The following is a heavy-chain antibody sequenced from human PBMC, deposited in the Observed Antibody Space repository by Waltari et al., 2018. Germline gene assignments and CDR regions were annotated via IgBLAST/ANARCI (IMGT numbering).Heavy chain of an antibody. J-gene: IGHJ4*02. V-gene: IGHV3-53*01. CDR3: AREEGGLYSYGTTY. CDR1: GFTVSSNY. Sequence: EVQLVESGGGLIQPGGSLRLSCAASGFTVSSNYMSWVRQAPGKGRGGGSVSYSGGSTYYADSVKGRFTISRDNSKNTLDLQMNSLRAEDTAVYDCAREEGGLYSYGTTYWGQGTLVTVSS. CDR2: SYSGGST. D-gene: IGHD5-18*01.